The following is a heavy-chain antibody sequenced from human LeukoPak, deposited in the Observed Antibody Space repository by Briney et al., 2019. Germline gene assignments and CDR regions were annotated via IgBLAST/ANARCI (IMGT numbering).Heavy chain of an antibody. CDR3: ASNYYDSSGSIPLDY. V-gene: IGHV3-53*01. J-gene: IGHJ4*02. D-gene: IGHD3-22*01. CDR2: IYSGGST. Sequence: GGSLRLSCAASGFTVSSNYMSWVRQAPGKGLEWVSVIYSGGSTYYADSVKGRFTISRDNSKNTLYLQMNSLRAEDTAVYYCASNYYDSSGSIPLDYWGQGTLVTVSS. CDR1: GFTVSSNY.